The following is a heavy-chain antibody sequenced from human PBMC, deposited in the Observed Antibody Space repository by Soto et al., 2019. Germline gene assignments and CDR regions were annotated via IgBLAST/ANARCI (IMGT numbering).Heavy chain of an antibody. CDR2: ISSSSSYI. J-gene: IGHJ4*02. Sequence: EVQLVESGGGLVKPGGSLRLSCAASGFTFSSYSMNWVRQAPGKGLEWVSSISSSSSYIYYADSVKGRFTISRDNAKNSLYLQMNSLRAEDTAVYYCARDRGYCSGGSCYIDYWGQGTLFTVSS. CDR1: GFTFSSYS. D-gene: IGHD2-15*01. V-gene: IGHV3-21*01. CDR3: ARDRGYCSGGSCYIDY.